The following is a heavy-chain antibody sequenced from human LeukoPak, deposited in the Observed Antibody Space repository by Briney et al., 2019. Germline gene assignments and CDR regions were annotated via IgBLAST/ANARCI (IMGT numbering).Heavy chain of an antibody. CDR3: ARVGRNGWDFDH. V-gene: IGHV3-7*04. CDR1: GFTFSASW. J-gene: IGHJ4*02. CDR2: INEGGGLT. Sequence: GESLRLSCAASGFTFSASWMTWVRQAPGKGLEWVTIINEGGGLTFYVDSVKGRFSISRDDSKNSLSLQMSTLRVEDTAMYYCARVGRNGWDFDHWGQGTLVTVSS. D-gene: IGHD6-19*01.